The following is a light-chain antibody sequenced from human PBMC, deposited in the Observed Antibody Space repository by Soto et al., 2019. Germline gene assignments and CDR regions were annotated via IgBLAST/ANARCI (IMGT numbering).Light chain of an antibody. CDR2: GAS. V-gene: IGKV1-39*01. CDR1: QSISSY. CDR3: QQSYSTLRT. J-gene: IGKJ1*01. Sequence: DIQMTQSPSSLSASVGDRVTITCRASQSISSYLNWYQQKPGEAPRLLMYGASSLQSGVPSRFSGSGSGKAFTLTISSLHPEDFATYYCQQSYSTLRTFGQGTKVEIK.